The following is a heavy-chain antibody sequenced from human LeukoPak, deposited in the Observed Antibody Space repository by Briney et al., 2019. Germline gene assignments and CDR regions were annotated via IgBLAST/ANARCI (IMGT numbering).Heavy chain of an antibody. J-gene: IGHJ4*02. Sequence: QAGGSLRLSCAASGFTFSSYWMSWVRQAPGKGLEWVANIKQDGSEKYYVDSVKGRFTISRDNAKNSLYLQMNSLRAEDTAVYYCARHIVATITLWYFDYWGQGTLVTVSS. CDR1: GFTFSSYW. D-gene: IGHD5-12*01. V-gene: IGHV3-7*01. CDR2: IKQDGSEK. CDR3: ARHIVATITLWYFDY.